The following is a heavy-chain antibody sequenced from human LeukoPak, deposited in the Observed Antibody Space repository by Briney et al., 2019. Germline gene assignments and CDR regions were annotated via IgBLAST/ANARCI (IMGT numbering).Heavy chain of an antibody. D-gene: IGHD3-9*01. V-gene: IGHV1-18*01. CDR2: IYALNGNT. CDR3: ARDAYDILTGSARNFDY. CDR1: GYTLTSYG. Sequence: ASVKVSCKASGYTLTSYGTSWVRQAPGQGGGWVGWIYALNGNTNHEQKLQGRVTMTTDTSTSTDYMELRSLRSDDTAVYYCARDAYDILTGSARNFDYWGQGTLVTVSS. J-gene: IGHJ4*02.